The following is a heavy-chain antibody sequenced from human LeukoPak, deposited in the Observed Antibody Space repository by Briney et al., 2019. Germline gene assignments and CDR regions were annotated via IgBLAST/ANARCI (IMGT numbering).Heavy chain of an antibody. D-gene: IGHD3-9*01. V-gene: IGHV3-66*01. CDR1: GFTVSSNY. J-gene: IGHJ4*02. Sequence: SGGSLRLSCAASGFTVSSNYMSWVRQAPGKGLEWVSVIYSGGSTYYADSVKGRFTISRDNSKNTLYLQMNSLRAEDTAVYYCARSADYDILTGSTPPDYWGQGTLVTVSS. CDR3: ARSADYDILTGSTPPDY. CDR2: IYSGGST.